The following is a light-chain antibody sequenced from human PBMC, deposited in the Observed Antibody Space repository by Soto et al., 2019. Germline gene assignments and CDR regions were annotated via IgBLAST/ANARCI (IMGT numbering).Light chain of an antibody. V-gene: IGLV3-21*04. Sequence: SYELTQPPSVSVAPGKTARITCGENHIGSKSVHWYQQKPGQAPVLIIYYDSDRPSGIPERFSGSNSGNTATLTISRVEAGDEADYYCQVWDTSTDHVVFGGGTKLTVL. CDR3: QVWDTSTDHVV. CDR1: HIGSKS. J-gene: IGLJ2*01. CDR2: YDS.